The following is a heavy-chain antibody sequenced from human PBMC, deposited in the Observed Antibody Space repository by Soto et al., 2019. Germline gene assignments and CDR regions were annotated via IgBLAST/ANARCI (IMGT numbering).Heavy chain of an antibody. V-gene: IGHV3-49*03. CDR3: TRDPEDIVVVPPTTGGNAFDI. CDR1: GFTFGDYA. CDR2: FRSKVYGGTT. J-gene: IGHJ3*02. D-gene: IGHD2-2*01. Sequence: GGSLRLSCTASGFTFGDYAMSWFRQAPGKGLEWVSFFRSKVYGGTTEYAASVKGRFTISRDDSKSIAYLQMNSLKTEDTAVYYCTRDPEDIVVVPPTTGGNAFDIWGQGTMVTVSS.